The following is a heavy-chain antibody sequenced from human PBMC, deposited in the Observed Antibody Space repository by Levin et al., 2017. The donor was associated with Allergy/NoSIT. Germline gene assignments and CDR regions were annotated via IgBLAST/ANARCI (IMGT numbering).Heavy chain of an antibody. D-gene: IGHD4-17*01. Sequence: GGSLRLSCAASGFTFSNYNMNWVRQAPGKGLEWVSSISSSSSYIYYSDSVKGRFTISRDNAKNSLYLQMNSLRAEDTAVYYCARGGHYGDYVGYWGQGALVTVSS. CDR1: GFTFSNYN. CDR3: ARGGHYGDYVGY. CDR2: ISSSSSYI. V-gene: IGHV3-21*01. J-gene: IGHJ4*02.